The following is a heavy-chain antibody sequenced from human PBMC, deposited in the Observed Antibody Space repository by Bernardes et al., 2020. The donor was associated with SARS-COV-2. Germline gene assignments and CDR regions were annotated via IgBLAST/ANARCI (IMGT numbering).Heavy chain of an antibody. J-gene: IGHJ1*01. CDR2: ISSSSSTI. CDR3: ARGPSEYYYDSSGFSTAEYFQH. Sequence: GGSLRLSCAASGFTFSSYSMNWVRQAPGKGLEWVSYISSSSSTIYYADSVKGRFTISRDNAKNSLYLQMNSLRAEDTAVYYCARGPSEYYYDSSGFSTAEYFQHWGQGTLVTVSS. D-gene: IGHD3-22*01. V-gene: IGHV3-48*01. CDR1: GFTFSSYS.